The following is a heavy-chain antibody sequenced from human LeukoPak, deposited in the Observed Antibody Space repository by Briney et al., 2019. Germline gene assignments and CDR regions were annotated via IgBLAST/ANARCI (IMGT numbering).Heavy chain of an antibody. CDR2: ISSSGSTI. CDR3: AREDSGSSNFDY. CDR1: GFTFSSYE. D-gene: IGHD1-26*01. Sequence: GGSLRLSCAASGFTFSSYEMNWVRQAPGKGLEWVSYISSSGSTIYYADSVKGRFTISRDNAKNSLYLQMNSLRAEGTAVYYCAREDSGSSNFDYWGQGTLVTVSS. J-gene: IGHJ4*02. V-gene: IGHV3-48*03.